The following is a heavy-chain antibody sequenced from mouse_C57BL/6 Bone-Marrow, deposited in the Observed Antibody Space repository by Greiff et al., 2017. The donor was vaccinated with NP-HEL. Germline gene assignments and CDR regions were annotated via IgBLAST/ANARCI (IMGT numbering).Heavy chain of an antibody. CDR2: SRNKANDYTT. J-gene: IGHJ3*01. CDR3: ARDASSGGFAY. D-gene: IGHD3-2*02. CDR1: GFTFSDFY. Sequence: EVKLMESGGGLVQSGRSLRLSCATSGFTFSDFYMEWVRQAPGKGLEWIAASRNKANDYTTEYSASVKGRFIVSRDTSQSILYLQMNALRAEDTAIYYCARDASSGGFAYWGQGTLVTVSA. V-gene: IGHV7-1*01.